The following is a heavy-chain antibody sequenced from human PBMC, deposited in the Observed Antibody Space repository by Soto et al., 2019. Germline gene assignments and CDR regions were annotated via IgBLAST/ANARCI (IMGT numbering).Heavy chain of an antibody. CDR3: ARDAPGIAVAGTFY. CDR1: GYTFTSYG. V-gene: IGHV1-18*04. CDR2: ISAYNGNT. D-gene: IGHD6-19*01. Sequence: ASVNVSCKASGYTFTSYGISWVRQAPGQGLEWMGRISAYNGNTNYAQKLQGRVTMTTDTSTSTAYMELRSLRSDDTAVYYCARDAPGIAVAGTFYWGQGTLVTVS. J-gene: IGHJ4*02.